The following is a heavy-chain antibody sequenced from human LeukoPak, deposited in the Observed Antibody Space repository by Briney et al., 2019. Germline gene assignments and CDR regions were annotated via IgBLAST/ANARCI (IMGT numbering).Heavy chain of an antibody. J-gene: IGHJ4*02. Sequence: PGGSLRLSRAASGVTFSDYWMSWVRQAPGQGLEWVAKISQDGREQRFVDSVKGRFTISRDNAKNLLFLQMDSLRAEDTAVYYCAGGALDYWGPGTLVTVSS. CDR1: GVTFSDYW. V-gene: IGHV3-7*04. CDR2: ISQDGREQ. CDR3: AGGALDY.